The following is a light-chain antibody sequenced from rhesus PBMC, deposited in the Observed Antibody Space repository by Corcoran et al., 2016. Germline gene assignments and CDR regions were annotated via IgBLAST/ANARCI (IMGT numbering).Light chain of an antibody. CDR2: AAS. Sequence: DIQMTQSPSSLSASVGDRVTITCQASQGISSWLAWYQQKPGKAPKLLSYAASRLQSGVPSRFSGSGAGTYVTLTISSLQPEDFATYDCQQHNSYPHSFGQGTKVEIK. CDR3: QQHNSYPHS. J-gene: IGKJ2*01. V-gene: IGKV1-33*02. CDR1: QGISSW.